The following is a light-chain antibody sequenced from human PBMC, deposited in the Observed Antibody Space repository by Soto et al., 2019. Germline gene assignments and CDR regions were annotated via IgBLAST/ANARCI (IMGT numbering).Light chain of an antibody. Sequence: QSVLTQPPSGSAAPGQKVTISCSGSSSNIGNNYVSWYQQLPGTAPKLLIYDNNERPSGIPDRFSGSKSGTSATLGITGLQTGDEADYYCATWDSSLSAGVFGGGTKLTVL. V-gene: IGLV1-51*01. J-gene: IGLJ2*01. CDR1: SSNIGNNY. CDR2: DNN. CDR3: ATWDSSLSAGV.